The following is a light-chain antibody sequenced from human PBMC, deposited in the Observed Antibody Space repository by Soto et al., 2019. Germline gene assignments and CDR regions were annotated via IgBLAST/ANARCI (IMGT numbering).Light chain of an antibody. V-gene: IGKV3-20*01. CDR1: QSVTSNS. Sequence: EIVLTQSPGTLSLSPRERATLSCRASQSVTSNSLAWYQHRPGQAPSLLIYGVSNRAPGTPDRFSGSGSGTHFTLTISRLEPEDFAVYYCQQYAASPRTFGQGTQVEVK. J-gene: IGKJ1*01. CDR2: GVS. CDR3: QQYAASPRT.